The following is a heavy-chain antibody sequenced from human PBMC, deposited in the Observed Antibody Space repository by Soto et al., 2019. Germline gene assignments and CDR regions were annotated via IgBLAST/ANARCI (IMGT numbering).Heavy chain of an antibody. CDR2: IIPIYDTS. CDR1: GGTFSSNA. V-gene: IGHV1-69*06. Sequence: QPQLVQSGADLKKPGSSVKVSCKASGGTFSSNAISWVRQAPGQGLEWLGGIIPIYDTSNYAEKFQGRVTISADRSTSTAYMELRSLRSEDTAVYYCARGAVMSVIPPRYTTDVWGQGTTVTVSS. D-gene: IGHD2-8*02. J-gene: IGHJ6*02. CDR3: ARGAVMSVIPPRYTTDV.